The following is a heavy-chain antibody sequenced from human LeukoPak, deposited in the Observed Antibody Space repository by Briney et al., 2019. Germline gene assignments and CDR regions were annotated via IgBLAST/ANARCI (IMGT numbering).Heavy chain of an antibody. V-gene: IGHV3-7*01. CDR3: ARDWQYSGYDYYHFDY. CDR1: GFTFSNYW. Sequence: GGSLRLSCEGSGFTFSNYWMGWVRQAPGKGLQWVANIKTDGSEKYYVDSVKGRFTISRDNAKNSLYLQMNSLRAEDTAVYYCARDWQYSGYDYYHFDYWGQGTLVTVSS. D-gene: IGHD5-12*01. CDR2: IKTDGSEK. J-gene: IGHJ4*02.